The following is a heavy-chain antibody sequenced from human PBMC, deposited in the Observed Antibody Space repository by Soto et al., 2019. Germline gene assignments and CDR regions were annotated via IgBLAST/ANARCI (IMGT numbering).Heavy chain of an antibody. V-gene: IGHV3-30-3*01. CDR3: ARDVRYSSSWYYYYYGMDV. D-gene: IGHD6-13*01. Sequence: GGSLRLSCAASGFTFSSYAMHWVRQAPGKGLEWVAVISYDGSNKYYADSVKGRFTISRDNSKNTLYLQMNSLRAEDTAVYYCARDVRYSSSWYYYYYGMDVWGQGTTVTVSS. CDR2: ISYDGSNK. J-gene: IGHJ6*02. CDR1: GFTFSSYA.